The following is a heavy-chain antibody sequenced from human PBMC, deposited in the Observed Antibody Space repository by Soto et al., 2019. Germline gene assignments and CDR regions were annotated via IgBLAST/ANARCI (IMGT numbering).Heavy chain of an antibody. D-gene: IGHD2-15*01. Sequence: GGSLRLSCAASGFTFSSYAMSWARQAPGKGLEWVSAISGSGSSTYYADSVKGRFTISRDNSKNTLYLQMNSLRAEDTAVYYCAKRTRVVVAADYYYYFMDVWGKGTTVTVSS. CDR1: GFTFSSYA. CDR3: AKRTRVVVAADYYYYFMDV. V-gene: IGHV3-23*01. CDR2: ISGSGSST. J-gene: IGHJ6*03.